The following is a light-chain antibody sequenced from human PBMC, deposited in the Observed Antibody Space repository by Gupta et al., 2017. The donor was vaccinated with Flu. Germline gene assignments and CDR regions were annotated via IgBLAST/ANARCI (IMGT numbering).Light chain of an antibody. V-gene: IGKV3-11*01. CDR1: QSVGTY. J-gene: IGKJ2*02. Sequence: VLTHSPATLSLSPGDRATLSCRASQSVGTYLAWYQQKSGQAPRLLIYDASKRATGIPARFSGSGSGTDFTLTISSLEPDDVAVYYCQHRDNWPPPGTFGQGTKLEI. CDR3: QHRDNWPPPGT. CDR2: DAS.